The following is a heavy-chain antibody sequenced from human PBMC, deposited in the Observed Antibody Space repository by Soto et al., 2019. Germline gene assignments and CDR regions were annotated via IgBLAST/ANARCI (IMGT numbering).Heavy chain of an antibody. V-gene: IGHV3-33*01. D-gene: IGHD2-15*01. CDR2: IWYDGSSK. CDR1: GFTFSSYG. Sequence: QVQLVESGGGVVQPGRSLRLSCAASGFTFSSYGMHWVRQAPGKGLEWVAVIWYDGSSKYYADSVKGRFTISRDNSKNTLYLQMNSLRAEDTAVYYCARSAGYCSGGSCLFDYWGQGTLVTVSS. J-gene: IGHJ4*02. CDR3: ARSAGYCSGGSCLFDY.